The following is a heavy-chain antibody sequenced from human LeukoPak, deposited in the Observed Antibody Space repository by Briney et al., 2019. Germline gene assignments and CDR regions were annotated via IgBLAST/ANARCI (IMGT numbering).Heavy chain of an antibody. CDR3: ARVPATGTAFDD. CDR1: TFTFSNYW. Sequence: GGSLRLSCAASTFTFSNYWMHWVRQAPGKGLVWVSRINIDGRSISYADSVKGRCTISRDNAKNTLYLQMNSLRAEDTAVYYCARVPATGTAFDDWGQGTLVTVSS. D-gene: IGHD6-13*01. CDR2: INIDGRSI. J-gene: IGHJ4*02. V-gene: IGHV3-74*01.